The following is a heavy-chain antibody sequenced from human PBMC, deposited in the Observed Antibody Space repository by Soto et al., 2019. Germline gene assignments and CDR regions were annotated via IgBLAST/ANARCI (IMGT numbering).Heavy chain of an antibody. CDR3: ARSIGGGSGVTTLDY. J-gene: IGHJ4*02. D-gene: IGHD3-10*01. V-gene: IGHV4-59*01. CDR2: IYYSGNT. Sequence: QVQLQESGPGLVKPSETLSLTCTVSGGSISDSYWNWIRQPPGKGLEWVAYIYYSGNTNYNPSLKSRVTISAHPTKKHSSQKLSSVTAADTAVYYCARSIGGGSGVTTLDYWGQGPLVTVSS. CDR1: GGSISDSY.